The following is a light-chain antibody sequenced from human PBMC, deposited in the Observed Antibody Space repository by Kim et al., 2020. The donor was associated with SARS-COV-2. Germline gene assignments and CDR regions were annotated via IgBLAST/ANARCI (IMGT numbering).Light chain of an antibody. CDR2: HDS. Sequence: SYELTQPPSVSVSPGQTASITCSGDRLGDKYACWYQQQQVQSPVLVIYHDSKRPSVIAGRFSCSNSGYTATLTISGTQAIDDADYYCQAWDSSTGVVFGGGTQLTVL. J-gene: IGLJ2*01. CDR1: RLGDKY. V-gene: IGLV3-1*01. CDR3: QAWDSSTGVV.